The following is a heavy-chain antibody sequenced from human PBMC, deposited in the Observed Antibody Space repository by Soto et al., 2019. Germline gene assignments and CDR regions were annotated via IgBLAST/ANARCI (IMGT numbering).Heavy chain of an antibody. CDR2: IYSDGTT. CDR3: AILSN. J-gene: IGHJ4*02. Sequence: EVQLLESGGGLVQPGGSLRLSCAASGFFFNGFDMNWVRQAPGKGLEWVSIIYSDGTTSYADSVKGRFTISRDNFKNTLHLQMNSLRAEDTAVYYCAILSNWGQGTLVTVSS. V-gene: IGHV3-53*01. CDR1: GFFFNGFD. D-gene: IGHD6-6*01.